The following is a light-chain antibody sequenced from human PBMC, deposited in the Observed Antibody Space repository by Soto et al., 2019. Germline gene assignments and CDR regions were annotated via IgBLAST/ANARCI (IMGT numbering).Light chain of an antibody. CDR2: EVS. CDR3: SSYPITSTYV. V-gene: IGLV2-18*02. Sequence: QSALTQPPSVSGSPGQSVTISCTGTSSDVGSYNRVSWYQQPPGTAPKLMIYEVSNRPSGVPDRFSGSKSGNTASLTISGLQAADEADYYCSSYPITSTYVFGTGTKLTVL. CDR1: SSDVGSYNR. J-gene: IGLJ1*01.